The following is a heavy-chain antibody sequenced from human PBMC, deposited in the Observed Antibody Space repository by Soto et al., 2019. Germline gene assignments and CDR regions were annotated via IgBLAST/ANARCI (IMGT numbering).Heavy chain of an antibody. CDR3: ARWYRSTSHYYYYYGMDV. Sequence: ASVKVSCKASGYTFTSYAMHWVRQAPGQRLEWMGWINAGNGNTKYSQKFQGRVTITRDTSASTAYMELGRLRSEDTAVYYCARWYRSTSHYYYYYGMDVWGQGTPVTVSS. CDR1: GYTFTSYA. D-gene: IGHD6-13*01. J-gene: IGHJ6*01. V-gene: IGHV1-3*01. CDR2: INAGNGNT.